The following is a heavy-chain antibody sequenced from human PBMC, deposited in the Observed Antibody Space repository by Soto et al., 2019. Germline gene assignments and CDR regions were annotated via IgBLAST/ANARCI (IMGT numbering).Heavy chain of an antibody. CDR3: ARMGQQLGLDLGNYYYYMDV. Sequence: SETLSLTCTVSGGSISSYYWSWIRQPPGKGLEWIGYIYYSGSTNYNPSLKSRVTISVDTSKNQFSLKLSSVTAADTAVYYCARMGQQLGLDLGNYYYYMDVWGKGTTVTVSS. CDR1: GGSISSYY. D-gene: IGHD6-13*01. CDR2: IYYSGST. J-gene: IGHJ6*03. V-gene: IGHV4-59*01.